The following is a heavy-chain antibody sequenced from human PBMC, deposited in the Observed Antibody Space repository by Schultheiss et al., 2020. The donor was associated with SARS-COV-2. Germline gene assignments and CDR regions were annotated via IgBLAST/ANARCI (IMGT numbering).Heavy chain of an antibody. CDR1: GGSISSYY. V-gene: IGHV4-59*12. D-gene: IGHD3-22*01. Sequence: SETLSLTCTVSGGSISSYYWSWIRQPPGKGLEWIGYIYYSGSTYYNPSLKSRVTISVDTSKNQFSLKLSSVTAADTAVYYCASPSGLGYYDSSGYVRYYYGMDVWGQGTTVTVSS. CDR3: ASPSGLGYYDSSGYVRYYYGMDV. CDR2: IYYSGST. J-gene: IGHJ6*02.